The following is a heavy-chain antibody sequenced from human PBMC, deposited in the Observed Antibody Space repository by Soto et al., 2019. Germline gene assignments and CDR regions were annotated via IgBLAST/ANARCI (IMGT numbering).Heavy chain of an antibody. J-gene: IGHJ4*02. D-gene: IGHD5-18*01. V-gene: IGHV3-9*01. CDR1: RFTFDDYA. CDR2: ISWNSGNI. CDR3: VRSKGGYSYGTPFDY. Sequence: EVQLEESGGALVQPGRSLRLYYAASRFTFDDYAMHWVRQVLGKGLEWVSSISWNSGNIGYADSVKGRFTTSRDNAKNSLYLQMNSLRPEDTALYYCVRSKGGYSYGTPFDYWGQGTLVTVSS.